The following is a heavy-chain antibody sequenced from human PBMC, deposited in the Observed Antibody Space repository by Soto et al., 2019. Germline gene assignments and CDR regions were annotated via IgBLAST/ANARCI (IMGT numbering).Heavy chain of an antibody. J-gene: IGHJ5*02. CDR1: GYSFTNYW. V-gene: IGHV5-51*03. D-gene: IGHD6-13*01. CDR3: ARHNRYSSTWFEGWFDP. Sequence: EVQLVQSGAEVKKAGESLKISCQGSGYSFTNYWVGWVRQIPGRGLGWVGIIHPGDSDTRYSPFFQGQVTISADKSISTAYLQWSSLKASDTAMYYCARHNRYSSTWFEGWFDPWGQGTLVTVSS. CDR2: IHPGDSDT.